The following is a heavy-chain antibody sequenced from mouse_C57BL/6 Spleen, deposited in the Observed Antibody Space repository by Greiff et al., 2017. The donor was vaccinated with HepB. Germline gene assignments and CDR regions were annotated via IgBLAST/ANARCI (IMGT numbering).Heavy chain of an antibody. D-gene: IGHD4-1*01. J-gene: IGHJ2*01. V-gene: IGHV1-15*01. CDR1: GYTFTDYE. CDR3: TKILTGDFDY. Sequence: QVQLKQSGAELVRPGASVTLSCKASGYTFTDYEMHWVKQTPVHGLEWIGAIDPETGGTAYNQKFKGKAILTADKSSSTAYMELRSLTSEDSAVYYCTKILTGDFDYWGQGTTLTVSS. CDR2: IDPETGGT.